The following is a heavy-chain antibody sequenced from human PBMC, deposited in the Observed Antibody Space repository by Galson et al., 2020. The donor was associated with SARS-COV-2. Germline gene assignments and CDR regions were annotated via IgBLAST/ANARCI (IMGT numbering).Heavy chain of an antibody. V-gene: IGHV3-7*01. Sequence: TGGSLRLSCAASGFTFDIFSMTWVRQAPGKGLEWVANINQDGTEKYYVDSVKGRFTISRDNTKKSLYLQMNGLRAEDTAVYYCARDTASNYYGGYDYWGQGTPVTVSS. CDR2: INQDGTEK. D-gene: IGHD3-3*01. CDR1: GFTFDIFS. J-gene: IGHJ4*02. CDR3: ARDTASNYYGGYDY.